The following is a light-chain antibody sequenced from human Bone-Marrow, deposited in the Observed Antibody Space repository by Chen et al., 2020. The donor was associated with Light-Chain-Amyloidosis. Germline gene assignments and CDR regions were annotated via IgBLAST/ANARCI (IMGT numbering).Light chain of an antibody. CDR1: QTISSNY. CDR2: GSS. J-gene: IGKJ4*01. V-gene: IGKV3-20*01. Sequence: EIVLTQSPGTLSLSPGEGANLSCRASQTISSNYLTGYQQKFGQAPRLLSYGSSSRATGIPDRFTGSGSGTDFTLTIHRLEPEDFAMYYCQQYGTSPLTFGGGTKVEIK. CDR3: QQYGTSPLT.